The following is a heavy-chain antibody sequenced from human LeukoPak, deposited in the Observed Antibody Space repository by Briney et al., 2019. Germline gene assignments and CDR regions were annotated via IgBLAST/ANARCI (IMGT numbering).Heavy chain of an antibody. V-gene: IGHV1-18*01. CDR1: GYTFTSYG. CDR3: ARDTVRGVIITAFDI. J-gene: IGHJ3*02. Sequence: ASVKVSCKASGYTFTSYGISWVRQAPGQGLEWMGWISAYSASTNYAQKVHDRVTMTTDTSTSTAYMELRSLRSDDTAVYYCARDTVRGVIITAFDIWGQGTMVTVSS. D-gene: IGHD3-10*01. CDR2: ISAYSAST.